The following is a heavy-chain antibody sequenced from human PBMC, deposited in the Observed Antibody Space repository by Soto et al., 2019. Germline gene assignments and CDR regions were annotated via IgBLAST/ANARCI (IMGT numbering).Heavy chain of an antibody. CDR2: VNPIVSMS. CDR3: AASYGSGYRAFDY. Sequence: QVQLVQSGAEVRKPGSSVKVSCKASGDTFSFYTINWVRQAPGLGLEGMGRVNPIVSMSNYAQKFQGRVTITADKSTTTAYMQLSSLRSEDTDIYYCAASYGSGYRAFDYWGQGALVTVSS. CDR1: GDTFSFYT. J-gene: IGHJ4*02. V-gene: IGHV1-69*02. D-gene: IGHD3-10*01.